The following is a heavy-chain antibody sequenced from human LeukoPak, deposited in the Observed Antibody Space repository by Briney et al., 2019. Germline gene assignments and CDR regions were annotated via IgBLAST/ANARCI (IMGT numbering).Heavy chain of an antibody. Sequence: GGSLRLSCAASGFTFSSYGMSWVRQAPGKDLEWVSGLYSGGATYYADSMGGRFTISRDHSKNTLYLQMTNLRVDDTAIYYCARGNGNVGGRLDPWGQGIRVTVSS. CDR2: LYSGGAT. CDR1: GFTFSSYG. J-gene: IGHJ5*02. V-gene: IGHV3-66*01. D-gene: IGHD1-1*01. CDR3: ARGNGNVGGRLDP.